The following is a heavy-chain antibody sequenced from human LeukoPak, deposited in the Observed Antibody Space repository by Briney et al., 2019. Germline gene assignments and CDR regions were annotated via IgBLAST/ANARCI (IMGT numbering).Heavy chain of an antibody. CDR1: GFSFSDYY. Sequence: GGSLRLSCAAAGFSFSDYYMSWIRQAPGKGLEWVSYISSSGGNIYYADSVKGRFTISRDNAKNSLYLQMNSLRAEDTAVYYCARADGYNPIYYYYGMDVWGQGTTVTVSS. CDR2: ISSSGGNI. D-gene: IGHD5-24*01. J-gene: IGHJ6*02. V-gene: IGHV3-11*01. CDR3: ARADGYNPIYYYYGMDV.